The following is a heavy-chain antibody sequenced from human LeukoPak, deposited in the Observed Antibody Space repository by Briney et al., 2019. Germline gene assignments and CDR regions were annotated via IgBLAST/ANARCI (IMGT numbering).Heavy chain of an antibody. CDR3: ARGNSSSWPYYYYYGMDV. CDR2: IYYSGST. V-gene: IGHV4-39*07. D-gene: IGHD6-13*01. J-gene: IGHJ6*02. Sequence: WVRQAPGKGLEWIGSIYYSGSTYYNPSLKSRVTISVDTSKNQFSLKLSSVTAADTAVYYCARGNSSSWPYYYYYGMDVWGQGTTVTVSS.